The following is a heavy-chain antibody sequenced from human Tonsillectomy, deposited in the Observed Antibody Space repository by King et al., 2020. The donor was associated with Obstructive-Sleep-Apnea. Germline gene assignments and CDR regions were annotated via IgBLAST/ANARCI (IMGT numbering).Heavy chain of an antibody. CDR3: ARGELYCSSTSCYDAFDI. CDR2: INHSGTT. J-gene: IGHJ3*02. V-gene: IGHV4-34*01. D-gene: IGHD2-2*01. CDR1: GGSFSGYY. Sequence: VQLQQWGAGLLKPSETLSLTCAVYGGSFSGYYWSWIRQPPGKGLEWIGEINHSGTTNYNPSLKSRVTISVDTSKNQFSLKLSSVTAADTAVYSCARGELYCSSTSCYDAFDIWGQGTMVTVSS.